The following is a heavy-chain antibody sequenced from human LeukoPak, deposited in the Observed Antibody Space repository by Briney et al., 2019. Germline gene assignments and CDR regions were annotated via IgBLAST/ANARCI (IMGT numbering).Heavy chain of an antibody. CDR1: GCTLSSYA. Sequence: GGSLRLSCAASGCTLSSYAMSWVRQAPGKGLEWVSIISGGGNSAYYVDSVQGRFTVSRDNSRNTLFLQMNSPRAEDTAVYYCAKGHGDYGTGFDCWGQGTLVTVSS. CDR2: ISGGGNSA. CDR3: AKGHGDYGTGFDC. V-gene: IGHV3-23*01. D-gene: IGHD4-17*01. J-gene: IGHJ4*02.